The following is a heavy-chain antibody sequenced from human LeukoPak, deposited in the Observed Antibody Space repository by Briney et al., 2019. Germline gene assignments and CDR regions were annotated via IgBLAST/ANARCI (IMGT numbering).Heavy chain of an antibody. CDR1: GFTFDDYG. D-gene: IGHD1-26*01. J-gene: IGHJ4*02. V-gene: IGHV3-20*04. CDR3: ARGTWELIDY. Sequence: PGGSLRLSCAASGFTFDDYGMSWVRQAPGKGLEWVSGINWNGGSTNYADTVKGRFTISRDTSTLYLQMNSLRVEDTAVYYCARGTWELIDYWGQGTLVTVSS. CDR2: INWNGGST.